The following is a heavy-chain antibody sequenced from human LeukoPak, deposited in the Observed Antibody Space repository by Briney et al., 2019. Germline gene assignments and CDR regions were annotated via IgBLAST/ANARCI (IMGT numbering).Heavy chain of an antibody. D-gene: IGHD1-14*01. Sequence: GGPLKSPVAAPGSTAIPNDMPWFGQAQGRGPNWVSVLYSDGNTKYADSVQGRFTISRDNSKNTLYLEMNSLSPDDTAVYYCARGVEPLAANTLAYWGQGTLVTVSS. CDR2: LYSDGNT. V-gene: IGHV3-53*01. CDR3: ARGVEPLAANTLAY. J-gene: IGHJ4*02. CDR1: GSTAIPND.